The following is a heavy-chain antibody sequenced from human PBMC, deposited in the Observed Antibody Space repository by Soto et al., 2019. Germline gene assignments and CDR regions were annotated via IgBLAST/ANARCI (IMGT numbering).Heavy chain of an antibody. Sequence: ASVKVSCKASGYTFSIYGISWVRQAPGQGLEWMGWISVYSGNTDYAQTLQGRVTMTTDTSTSTAYMELRSLRSDDTAVYYCATGPPHLTRTAVPALYWRQGTLVTVSS. D-gene: IGHD1-20*01. CDR1: GYTFSIYG. V-gene: IGHV1-18*01. J-gene: IGHJ4*02. CDR3: ATGPPHLTRTAVPALY. CDR2: ISVYSGNT.